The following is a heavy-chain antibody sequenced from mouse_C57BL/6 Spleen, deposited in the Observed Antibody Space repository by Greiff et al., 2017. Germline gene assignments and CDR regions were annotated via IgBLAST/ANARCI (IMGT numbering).Heavy chain of an antibody. CDR1: GYTFTDYY. D-gene: IGHD2-12*01. Sequence: QVQLKESGAELVRPGASVKLSCKASGYTFTDYYINWVKQRPGQGLEWIARIYPGSGNTYYNEKFKGKATLTAEKSSSTAYMQLSSLTSEDSAVYFCAREGGYRGAMDYWGQGTSVTVSS. CDR2: IYPGSGNT. V-gene: IGHV1-76*01. CDR3: AREGGYRGAMDY. J-gene: IGHJ4*01.